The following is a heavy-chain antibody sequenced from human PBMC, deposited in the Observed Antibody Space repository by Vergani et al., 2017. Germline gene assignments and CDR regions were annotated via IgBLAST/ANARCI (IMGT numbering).Heavy chain of an antibody. CDR1: GYTFTSYA. D-gene: IGHD3-16*02. J-gene: IGHJ4*02. CDR2: NNAGNGNT. CDR3: AREGFYDYVWGSYRLRGGYYFDY. V-gene: IGHV1-3*01. Sequence: QVQLVQSGAEVKKPGASVKVSCKASGYTFTSYAMHWVRQAPGQRLEWMGWNNAGNGNTKYSQKFQGRVTITRGTSASTAYMELSSLRSEDTAVYYCAREGFYDYVWGSYRLRGGYYFDYWGQGTLVTVSS.